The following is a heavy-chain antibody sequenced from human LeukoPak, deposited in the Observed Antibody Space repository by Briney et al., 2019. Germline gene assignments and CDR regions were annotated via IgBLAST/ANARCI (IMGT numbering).Heavy chain of an antibody. V-gene: IGHV3-11*04. Sequence: GGSLRLSCAASGFTFTDFYMSWIRQAPGKGLEWVSYIRIDGTSIYYADSVRGRFTVSRDNPKNSLYLQMNSLRADDTAVYYCARASGWVYWGQGTLVTVSP. CDR1: GFTFTDFY. J-gene: IGHJ4*02. CDR2: IRIDGTSI. CDR3: ARASGWVY. D-gene: IGHD3-22*01.